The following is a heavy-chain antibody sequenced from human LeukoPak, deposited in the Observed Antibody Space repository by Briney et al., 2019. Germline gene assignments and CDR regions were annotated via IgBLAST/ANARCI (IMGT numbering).Heavy chain of an antibody. D-gene: IGHD2-2*01. V-gene: IGHV3-7*01. CDR3: ARDRPFRYCSSTSCS. J-gene: IGHJ4*02. Sequence: GGSQRLSCAASGFTFSSYWISWVRQAPGKGLEWVANIKQDGSEKYYVDSVKGRFTISRDNAKNSLYLQMNSLRAEDTAVYYCARDRPFRYCSSTSCSWGQGTLVTVSS. CDR1: GFTFSSYW. CDR2: IKQDGSEK.